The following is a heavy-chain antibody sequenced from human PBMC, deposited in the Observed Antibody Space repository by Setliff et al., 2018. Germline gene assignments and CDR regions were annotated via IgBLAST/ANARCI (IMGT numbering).Heavy chain of an antibody. CDR3: SRDLQGSGDYVVDY. D-gene: IGHD4-17*01. J-gene: IGHJ4*02. CDR1: GFTFRSYW. CDR2: IKKDGSIK. Sequence: GESLTLSCAASGFTFRSYWMSWVRQAPGKGLEWVANIKKDGSIKYYLDSVRGRFTISRDNAENSLTLQMNSPRVEDTAVYYCSRDLQGSGDYVVDYWGQGTLVTVSS. V-gene: IGHV3-7*01.